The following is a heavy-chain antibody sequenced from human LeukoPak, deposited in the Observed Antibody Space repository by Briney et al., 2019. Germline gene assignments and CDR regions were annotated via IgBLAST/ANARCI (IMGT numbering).Heavy chain of an antibody. Sequence: GGSLRLSCAASGFTFSTYSMNWVRQTPGKGLEWVSSISTSSRYIYYADSVKGRFTISRDNAKNSLYLQMNSLRAEDTAIYSCARDSGVVPAAMGAMDVWGRGTTVTVSS. V-gene: IGHV3-21*01. J-gene: IGHJ6*02. D-gene: IGHD2-2*01. CDR1: GFTFSTYS. CDR3: ARDSGVVPAAMGAMDV. CDR2: ISTSSRYI.